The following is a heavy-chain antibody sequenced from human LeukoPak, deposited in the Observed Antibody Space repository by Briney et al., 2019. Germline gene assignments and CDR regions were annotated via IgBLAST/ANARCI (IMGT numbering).Heavy chain of an antibody. CDR2: IYSGGST. CDR3: ARESSNSGYYDSSPRAFDI. CDR1: GFTVSSNY. V-gene: IGHV3-53*04. Sequence: GGSLRLSCAASGFTVSSNYMSWVRQAPGKGLEWASVIYSGGSTYYADSVKGRFTISRHNSKNTLYLQMNSLRAEDTAVYYCARESSNSGYYDSSPRAFDIWGQGTMVTVSS. J-gene: IGHJ3*02. D-gene: IGHD3-22*01.